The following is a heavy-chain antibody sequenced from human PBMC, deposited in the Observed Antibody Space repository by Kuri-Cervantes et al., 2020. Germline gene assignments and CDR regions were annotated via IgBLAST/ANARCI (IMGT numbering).Heavy chain of an antibody. J-gene: IGHJ4*02. CDR1: GYSFTTYW. Sequence: GESLKISCQASGYSFTTYWIGWVRQMPGKGLEWMGIVYPSDSDTRYSPSFQGQVTISADKSISTAYLQWSRLKASDTAMYYCARYYDNSGSDYWGQGTLVTVSS. CDR3: ARYYDNSGSDY. V-gene: IGHV5-51*01. CDR2: VYPSDSDT. D-gene: IGHD3-22*01.